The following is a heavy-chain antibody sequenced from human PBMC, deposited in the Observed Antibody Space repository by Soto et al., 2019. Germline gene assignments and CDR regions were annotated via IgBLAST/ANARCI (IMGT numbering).Heavy chain of an antibody. CDR3: AHKLPVTTSAFDI. CDR2: FYWTDDK. Sequence: QITLKESGPTLVKPTQTLTLTCTFSGFSLNTSGVGVGWVRQPPGRALEGLAVFYWTDDKRYSPSLKSRLSITKDTSKTQVVLTMTNMDPMDTAIFFCAHKLPVTTSAFDIWGQGTMVTVSS. CDR1: GFSLNTSGVG. J-gene: IGHJ3*02. V-gene: IGHV2-5*01. D-gene: IGHD4-17*01.